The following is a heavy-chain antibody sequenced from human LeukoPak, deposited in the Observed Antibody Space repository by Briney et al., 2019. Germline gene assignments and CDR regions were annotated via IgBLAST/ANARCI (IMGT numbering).Heavy chain of an antibody. V-gene: IGHV4-30-4*08. J-gene: IGHJ5*02. Sequence: SETLSLTCTVSGGSISSGNYYWSWIRQPPGKGLEWIGYIYHSGTTYYNPSLQSRVFISVDTSKNQFSLKLNSVTAADTAMYYCARELGYCGSSRCPPWGQGTLVTVSS. CDR3: ARELGYCGSSRCPP. D-gene: IGHD2-2*01. CDR1: GGSISSGNYY. CDR2: IYHSGTT.